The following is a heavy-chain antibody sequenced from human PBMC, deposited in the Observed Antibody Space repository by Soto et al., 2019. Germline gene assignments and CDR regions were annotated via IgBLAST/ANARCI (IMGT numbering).Heavy chain of an antibody. CDR2: IWYDGSNK. D-gene: IGHD5-18*01. Sequence: SLRLCCAASGFTCSSYGMHWVRQAPGKGLEWVAVIWYDGSNKYYADSAKGRFTISRDNSKNTLYLQMNSLRAEDTAVYYCARDRGYSYGSRFDYWGQGILVTVSS. CDR1: GFTCSSYG. J-gene: IGHJ4*02. V-gene: IGHV3-33*01. CDR3: ARDRGYSYGSRFDY.